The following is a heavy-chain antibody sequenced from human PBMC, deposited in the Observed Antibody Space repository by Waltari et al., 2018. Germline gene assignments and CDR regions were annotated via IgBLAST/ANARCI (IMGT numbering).Heavy chain of an antibody. Sequence: QVQLVQSGAEVKKPGASVKVSCKASGYTFTSYDINWVRQATGQGLEWMGGMNPKGGNTGKEQKFKGRVTITRNTSISTAYRERSSLRSEDTAGYYCARWGGWGGAFDIWGQGTMVTVSS. V-gene: IGHV1-8*03. CDR3: ARWGGWGGAFDI. CDR2: MNPKGGNT. D-gene: IGHD3-16*01. CDR1: GYTFTSYD. J-gene: IGHJ3*02.